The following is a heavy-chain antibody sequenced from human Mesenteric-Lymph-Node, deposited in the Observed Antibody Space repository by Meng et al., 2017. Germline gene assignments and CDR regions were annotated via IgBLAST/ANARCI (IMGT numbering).Heavy chain of an antibody. CDR2: IYHSGST. CDR3: ARVVTALWGYYFDY. Sequence: QVQLQQWGAGLLKPSETLALTCAVYGGSFSSSNWWSWVRQPPGKGLEWIGEIYHSGSTNYNPSLKSRVTISVDKSKNQFSLKLSSVTAADTAVYYCARVVTALWGYYFDYWGQGTLVTVSS. V-gene: IGHV4-4*02. CDR1: GGSFSSSNW. D-gene: IGHD2-21*02. J-gene: IGHJ4*02.